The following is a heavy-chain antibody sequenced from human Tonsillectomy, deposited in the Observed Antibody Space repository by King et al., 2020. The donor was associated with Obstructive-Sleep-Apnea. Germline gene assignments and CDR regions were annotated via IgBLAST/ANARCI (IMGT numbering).Heavy chain of an antibody. J-gene: IGHJ4*02. D-gene: IGHD6-13*01. CDR2: ITWNSGSI. V-gene: IGHV3-9*01. Sequence: VQLVESGGGLIQPGRSLRLSCAASGFTFDDYAMHWVRQAPGKGLGWVSCITWNSGSIGYADSVKGRFTLSRDNAKNSLYLQMNTLRAEDTALYFCAKDGRIAAAGTGPYFDYWGQGALVTVSS. CDR1: GFTFDDYA. CDR3: AKDGRIAAAGTGPYFDY.